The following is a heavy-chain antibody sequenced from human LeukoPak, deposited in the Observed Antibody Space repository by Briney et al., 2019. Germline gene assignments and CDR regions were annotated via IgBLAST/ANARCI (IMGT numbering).Heavy chain of an antibody. J-gene: IGHJ4*02. CDR3: ARGNDYTPDY. CDR2: ISYDGTNE. V-gene: IGHV3-30-3*01. Sequence: GGSLRLSCAASGFTFSSYAMHWVRQAPGKGLEWVAVISYDGTNEYYADSVKGRFTISRDNPKDTLYLQMNSLRAEDTAVYYCARGNDYTPDYWGQGTLVTVSS. CDR1: GFTFSSYA. D-gene: IGHD4-11*01.